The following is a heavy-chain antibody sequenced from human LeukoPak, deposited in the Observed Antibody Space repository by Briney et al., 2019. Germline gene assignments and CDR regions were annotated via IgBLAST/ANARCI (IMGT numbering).Heavy chain of an antibody. J-gene: IGHJ3*02. CDR2: IYYTGST. V-gene: IGHV4-59*08. CDR1: GGSLSSYY. CDR3: ASLGAFDI. Sequence: SETLSLTCTVSGGSLSSYYWTWIRQPPGKGLEWIGYIYYTGSTSYNPSLKSRVTISVQMSKNQFSLKLSSVTAADTAVYYCASLGAFDIWGRGTMVTVSS.